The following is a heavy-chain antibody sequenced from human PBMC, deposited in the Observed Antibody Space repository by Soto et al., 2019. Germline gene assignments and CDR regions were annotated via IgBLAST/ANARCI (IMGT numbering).Heavy chain of an antibody. CDR2: ISSSSSYI. V-gene: IGHV3-21*05. Sequence: PGGSLRLSCAASGFTFSSYSMNWVRQAPGKGLEWVSYISSSSSYIYYADSVKGRFTISRDNAKNSLYLQMNSLRAEDTAVYYCASALRGYSGYHPFDYWGQGTLVTVSS. CDR1: GFTFSSYS. J-gene: IGHJ4*02. CDR3: ASALRGYSGYHPFDY. D-gene: IGHD5-12*01.